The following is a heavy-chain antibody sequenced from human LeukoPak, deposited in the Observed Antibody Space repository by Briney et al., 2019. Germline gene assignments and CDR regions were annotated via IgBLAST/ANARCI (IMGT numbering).Heavy chain of an antibody. D-gene: IGHD3-22*01. J-gene: IGHJ4*02. V-gene: IGHV4-4*07. Sequence: PSETLSLTCTVSGGSISSYYWSWIRQPAGKGLEWIARIYTSGSTNYNPSLKSRVTMSLDTSKNQFSLKLSSVTAADTAVYYCARDLAYYDSSGYLRYFDHWGQGTLVTVSS. CDR2: IYTSGST. CDR3: ARDLAYYDSSGYLRYFDH. CDR1: GGSISSYY.